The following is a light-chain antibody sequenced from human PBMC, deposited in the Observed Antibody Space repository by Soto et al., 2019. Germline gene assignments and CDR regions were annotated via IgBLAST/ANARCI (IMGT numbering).Light chain of an antibody. Sequence: EIVLTQSPGTPSLSPGKRATLSCRACQSVSSSHLAWYQQKPGQAPRLLIYGASSRATGIPDRFSGSASGTDLTLTISRLEPEDFAGYYCEQYGSSPLTLGGGTNVDIK. CDR1: QSVSSSH. V-gene: IGKV3-20*01. CDR2: GAS. J-gene: IGKJ4*01. CDR3: EQYGSSPLT.